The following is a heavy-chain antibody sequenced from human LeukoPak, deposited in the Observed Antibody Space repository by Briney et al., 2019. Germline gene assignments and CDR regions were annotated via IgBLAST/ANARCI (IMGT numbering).Heavy chain of an antibody. Sequence: GGSLRLSCAASGFTFSSYAMHWVRQAPGKGLEWVAVISYDGSNKYYADSAKGRFTISRDNSKNTLYLQMNSLRAEDTAVYYCARSEATGYFDYWGQGTLVTVSS. CDR1: GFTFSSYA. D-gene: IGHD1-26*01. CDR3: ARSEATGYFDY. V-gene: IGHV3-30-3*01. CDR2: ISYDGSNK. J-gene: IGHJ4*02.